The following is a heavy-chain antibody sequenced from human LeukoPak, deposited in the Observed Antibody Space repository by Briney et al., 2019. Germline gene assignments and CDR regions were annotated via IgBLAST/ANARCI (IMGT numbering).Heavy chain of an antibody. CDR2: IIPILGIA. CDR3: ARDRVHVYYDSSGYNYFDY. D-gene: IGHD3-22*01. Sequence: GASVKVSCKASGGTFSSYAIRWVRPAPGQGLAWMGRIIPILGIANYAQKFQGRVTITADKSTSTAYMELSSLRSEDTAVYYCARDRVHVYYDSSGYNYFDYWGQGTLVTVSS. CDR1: GGTFSSYA. J-gene: IGHJ4*02. V-gene: IGHV1-69*04.